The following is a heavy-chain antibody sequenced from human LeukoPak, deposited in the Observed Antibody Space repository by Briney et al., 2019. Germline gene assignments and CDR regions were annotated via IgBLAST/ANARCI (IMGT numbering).Heavy chain of an antibody. CDR1: GGSIRSSY. D-gene: IGHD1-26*01. J-gene: IGHJ3*02. Sequence: PSETLSLMCTVSGGSIRSSYWSWIRQPPGKGLEWIGYIYYSGSTSYNPSLKSRVTISVDTSKKQFSLKLSSVTAADTAFYYCARYIVSYPHDAFDIWGQGTMVTVSS. V-gene: IGHV4-59*01. CDR3: ARYIVSYPHDAFDI. CDR2: IYYSGST.